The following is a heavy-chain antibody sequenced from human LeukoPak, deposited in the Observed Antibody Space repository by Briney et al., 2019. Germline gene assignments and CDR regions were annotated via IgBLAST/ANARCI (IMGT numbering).Heavy chain of an antibody. V-gene: IGHV1-2*02. J-gene: IGHJ4*02. CDR1: GYTFTGYY. CDR3: AMLGYDSSGYYHGAFDY. Sequence: ASVKVSCKASGYTFTGYYMHWVRQAPGQGLEWMGWINPNSGGTIYAQKFQGRVTMTRDTSISTAYMELSRLRSDVTAVYYCAMLGYDSSGYYHGAFDYWGQGTLVTVSS. CDR2: INPNSGGT. D-gene: IGHD3-22*01.